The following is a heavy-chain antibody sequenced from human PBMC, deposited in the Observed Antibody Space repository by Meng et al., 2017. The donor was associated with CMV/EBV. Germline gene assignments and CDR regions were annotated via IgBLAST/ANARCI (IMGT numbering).Heavy chain of an antibody. J-gene: IGHJ4*02. D-gene: IGHD2-2*01. CDR1: FSGYY. Sequence: FSGYYWSWISQPPGKGLEWIREINHSGSTNYNPSLKSRVTISVDTSKNQFSLKLSSVTAADTAVYYCARGGHYCSSTSCSPLYYFDYWGQGTLVTVSS. V-gene: IGHV4-34*01. CDR3: ARGGHYCSSTSCSPLYYFDY. CDR2: INHSGST.